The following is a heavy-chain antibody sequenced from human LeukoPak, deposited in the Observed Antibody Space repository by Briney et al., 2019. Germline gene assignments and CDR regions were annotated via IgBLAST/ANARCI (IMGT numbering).Heavy chain of an antibody. J-gene: IGHJ4*02. CDR1: GFTFSSYG. Sequence: PGGSLRLSCAASGFTFSSYGMHWVRQAPGKGLEWVAVIWYDGSNKYYADSVKGRFTISRDNSKNTLYLQMNSLRAEDTAVYYCARDWDYYDGGGDSGQGTLVTVSS. CDR3: ARDWDYYDGGGD. CDR2: IWYDGSNK. V-gene: IGHV3-33*01. D-gene: IGHD3-22*01.